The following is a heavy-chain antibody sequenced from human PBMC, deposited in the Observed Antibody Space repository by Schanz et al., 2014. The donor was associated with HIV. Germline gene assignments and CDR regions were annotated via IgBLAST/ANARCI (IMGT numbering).Heavy chain of an antibody. CDR3: ASGRRSGIGWRMDV. CDR2: IIPNFDTP. D-gene: IGHD6-19*01. J-gene: IGHJ6*02. Sequence: QVQLVQSGAEVKKPGSSVKVFCRASGGTFISYAVSWVRQAPGQGLEWMGGIIPNFDTPKYAQKFQGRLTITADKSTSTVSLELSSLRFEDTAVYYCASGRRSGIGWRMDVWGQGTTVSVSS. CDR1: GGTFISYA. V-gene: IGHV1-69*06.